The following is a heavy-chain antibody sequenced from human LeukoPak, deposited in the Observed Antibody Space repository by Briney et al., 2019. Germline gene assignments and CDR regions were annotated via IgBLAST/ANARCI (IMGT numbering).Heavy chain of an antibody. CDR2: ISSSGNTI. CDR3: ARDYYGSGSYPFDY. V-gene: IGHV3-48*03. CDR1: GFTFSSYE. Sequence: PGGSLRLSCAASGFTFSSYEMNWVRQAPGKGPEWVSYISSSGNTIYYADSVKGRFTISRDNAKNSLYLQMNSLRAEDTAVYYCARDYYGSGSYPFDYWGQGTLVTVSS. D-gene: IGHD3-10*01. J-gene: IGHJ4*02.